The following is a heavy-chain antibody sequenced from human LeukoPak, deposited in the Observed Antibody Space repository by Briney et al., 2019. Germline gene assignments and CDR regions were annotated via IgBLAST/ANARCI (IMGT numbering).Heavy chain of an antibody. J-gene: IGHJ3*02. CDR2: IGWDIKST. Sequence: GGSLRLSCAASGFTFNKSAMHWVRQAPGQGLEWVSGIGWDIKSTVYADSVKGRFTISRDYAKNSLYLQMNSLRVEDTALYYCAKAVAAPGSFDIWGRGTVVTVSS. V-gene: IGHV3-9*01. D-gene: IGHD6-19*01. CDR3: AKAVAAPGSFDI. CDR1: GFTFNKSA.